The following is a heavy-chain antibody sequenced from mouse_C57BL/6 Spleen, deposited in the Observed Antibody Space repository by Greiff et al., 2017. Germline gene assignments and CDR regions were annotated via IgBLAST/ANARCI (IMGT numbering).Heavy chain of an antibody. Sequence: EVKLLESGPGMVKPSQSLSLTCTVTGYSITSGYDWHWIRHFPGNKLEWMGYISYSGSTNYNPSLKSRISITHDTSKNHFFLKLNSVTTEDTATYYCARYGNWDAMDYWGQGTSVTVSA. V-gene: IGHV3-1*01. CDR3: ARYGNWDAMDY. J-gene: IGHJ4*01. CDR1: GYSITSGYD. D-gene: IGHD2-10*02. CDR2: ISYSGST.